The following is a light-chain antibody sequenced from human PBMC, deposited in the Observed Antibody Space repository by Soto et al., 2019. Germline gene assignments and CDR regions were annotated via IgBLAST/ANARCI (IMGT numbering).Light chain of an antibody. CDR3: QQYNNWPRT. CDR1: RSVSNY. V-gene: IGKV3-15*01. J-gene: IGKJ1*01. CDR2: GAS. Sequence: DIVLTQSPATLSLSPWESATLSWRASRSVSNYLAWYQQKPGQAPRLLIYGASTRATGIPARFSGSGSGTEFTLTISSLQSEDFAVYYCQQYNNWPRTFGQGTNVDI.